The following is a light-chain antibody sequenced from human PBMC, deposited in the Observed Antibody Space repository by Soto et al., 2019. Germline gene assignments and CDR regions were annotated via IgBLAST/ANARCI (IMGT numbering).Light chain of an antibody. Sequence: IVLAQSPATRSWTAGERITLSWGATQTIGQKLAWYLQRPGQAPSLLMYGASTRATDIPARFSGSVSGTEGTITISSLKSEDGSVYYCQQYNNWPRTFGGGTKVDI. CDR2: GAS. CDR3: QQYNNWPRT. V-gene: IGKV3-15*01. CDR1: QTIGQK. J-gene: IGKJ4*01.